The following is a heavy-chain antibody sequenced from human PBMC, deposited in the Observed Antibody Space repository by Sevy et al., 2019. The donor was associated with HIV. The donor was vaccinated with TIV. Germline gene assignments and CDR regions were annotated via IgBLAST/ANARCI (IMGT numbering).Heavy chain of an antibody. V-gene: IGHV3-33*08. J-gene: IGHJ4*01. CDR3: VRVVGDMEEEYYIDY. D-gene: IGHD3-3*01. Sequence: GGSLRLSCAASGFSFGNYGMHWVRQPPGKGLEWVSGIWGDGSHKYYGDSVKGRFTISRDNSKNTLCLQMHSLRVDDTAAYYCVRVVGDMEEEYYIDYWGKGTLVTVSS. CDR1: GFSFGNYG. CDR2: IWGDGSHK.